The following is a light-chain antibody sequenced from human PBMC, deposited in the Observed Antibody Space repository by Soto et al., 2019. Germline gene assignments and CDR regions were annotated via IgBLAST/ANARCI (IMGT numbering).Light chain of an antibody. CDR3: KSYAGSNTYV. CDR1: GKDIGAYEF. V-gene: IGLV2-8*01. Sequence: QSVLTQPPSASGAPGQSVTMSCTGTGKDIGAYEFVSWYQHHQGKAPKLIIYEVVQRPSGVPDRFSGSKSGNTASLTVSGLQAADEADYYCKSYAGSNTYVFGTGTKVTVL. J-gene: IGLJ1*01. CDR2: EVV.